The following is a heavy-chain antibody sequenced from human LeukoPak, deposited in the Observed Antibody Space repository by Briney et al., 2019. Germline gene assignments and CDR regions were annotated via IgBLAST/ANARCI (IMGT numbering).Heavy chain of an antibody. V-gene: IGHV3-30*01. CDR1: GFTFSSYA. D-gene: IGHD6-13*01. CDR2: ISYDGSNN. CDR3: ARPLSPYSSSWFFDY. J-gene: IGHJ4*02. Sequence: PGRSLRLSCAASGFTFSSYAMHWVRQAPGKGLEWVAVISYDGSNNYYADSVKGRFTISRDNSKNTLYLQMNSLRAEDTAVYYCARPLSPYSSSWFFDYWGQGTLVTVSS.